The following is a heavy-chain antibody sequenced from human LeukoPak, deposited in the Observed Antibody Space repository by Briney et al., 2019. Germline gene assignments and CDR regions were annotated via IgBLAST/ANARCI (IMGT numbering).Heavy chain of an antibody. CDR2: TYATGGP. Sequence: GSLRLSCTVSGGSINSYYWSWIRQPAGKGLEWIGRTYATGGPNYNPSPKSRVTVSVDTSKNQFSLKLSSVTAADTAVYYCARGFYHYTSGSSPRGDSFDYWGQGTLVTVSS. D-gene: IGHD3-10*01. V-gene: IGHV4-4*07. CDR3: ARGFYHYTSGSSPRGDSFDY. J-gene: IGHJ4*02. CDR1: GGSINSYY.